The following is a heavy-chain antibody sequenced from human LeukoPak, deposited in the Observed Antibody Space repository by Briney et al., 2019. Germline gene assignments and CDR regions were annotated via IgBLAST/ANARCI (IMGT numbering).Heavy chain of an antibody. J-gene: IGHJ4*02. V-gene: IGHV3-15*07. CDR1: GFTFSNAW. CDR2: IKSKTDGGTT. D-gene: IGHD3-16*02. CDR3: TTLPYYDYVWGSYRYFDY. Sequence: PGGSLRLSCAASGFTFSNAWMNWVHQAPGKGLEWVGRIKSKTDGGTTDYAAPVKGRFTISRDDSKNTLYLQMNSLKTEDTAVYYCTTLPYYDYVWGSYRYFDYWGQGTLVTVSS.